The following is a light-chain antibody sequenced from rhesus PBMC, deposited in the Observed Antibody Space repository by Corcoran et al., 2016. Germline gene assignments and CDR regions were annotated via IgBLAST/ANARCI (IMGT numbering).Light chain of an antibody. CDR3: QHGYGTPLT. CDR2: GAS. CDR1: QSVGGY. Sequence: ETVLTQSPATLSLSPGERATLSCRASQSVGGYLAWSHQKPGQAPRLLIYGASKRATGLPDRFSGSGSGTDFTFTISSLQPEDFATYYCQHGYGTPLTFGGGTKVELK. J-gene: IGKJ4*01. V-gene: IGKV3-24*04.